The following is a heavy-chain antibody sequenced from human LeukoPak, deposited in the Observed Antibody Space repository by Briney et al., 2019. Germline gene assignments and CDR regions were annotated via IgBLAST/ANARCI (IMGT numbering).Heavy chain of an antibody. CDR3: AKEYYDYVWGSYRYLHY. V-gene: IGHV3-30*18. J-gene: IGHJ4*02. CDR1: RFTFNSYG. Sequence: GGSLRLSCAASRFTFNSYGMHWVRQAPGKGLEWVAVISYDGTNKYYADSVKGRFTISRDNSKNTLYLQMNSLRAEDTAVYYCAKEYYDYVWGSYRYLHYWGQGTLVTVSS. D-gene: IGHD3-16*02. CDR2: ISYDGTNK.